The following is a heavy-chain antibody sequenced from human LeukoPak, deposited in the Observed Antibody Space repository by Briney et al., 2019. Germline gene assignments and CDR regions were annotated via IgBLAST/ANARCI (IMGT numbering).Heavy chain of an antibody. CDR1: GFTFSSYA. CDR3: AKDGSEDLRDFWSGRWGTIDAFDI. J-gene: IGHJ3*02. D-gene: IGHD3-3*01. V-gene: IGHV3-23*01. CDR2: ISGSGGST. Sequence: PSGGSLRLSCAASGFTFSSYAMSWVRQAPGKGLEWVSAISGSGGSTYYADSVKGRFTISRDNSKNTLYLQMNSLRAEDTAVYYCAKDGSEDLRDFWSGRWGTIDAFDIWGQGTMVTVSS.